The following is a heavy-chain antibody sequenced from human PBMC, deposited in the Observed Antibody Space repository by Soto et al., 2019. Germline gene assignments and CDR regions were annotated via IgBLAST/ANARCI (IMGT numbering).Heavy chain of an antibody. V-gene: IGHV6-1*01. CDR2: TYYRSKWYN. CDR1: GDSVSSNSAA. D-gene: IGHD6-13*01. CDR3: AKWAYSSSRNRNIDYYYGMDV. J-gene: IGHJ6*02. Sequence: QSPTLSLTCAISGDSVSSNSAAWNWIRQSPSRGLEWLGRTYYRSKWYNDYAVSVKSRITINPDTSKNQLSLQLNSVTPEDTAVYYCAKWAYSSSRNRNIDYYYGMDVWGQGTTVTVSS.